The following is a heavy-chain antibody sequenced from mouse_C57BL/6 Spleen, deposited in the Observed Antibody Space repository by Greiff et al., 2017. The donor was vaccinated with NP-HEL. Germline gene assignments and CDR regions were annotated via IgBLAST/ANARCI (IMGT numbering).Heavy chain of an antibody. CDR1: GYTFTSYW. V-gene: IGHV1-69*01. Sequence: VQLQQSGAELVMPGASVKLSCKASGYTFTSYWMHWVKQRPGQGLEWIGEIDPSDSYINYNQQFKGKSTLTVDKSSRTSYMLCRGLTSEDSAVYYCSRSYGRSYYFDYWGQGTTLTVSS. CDR2: IDPSDSYI. CDR3: SRSYGRSYYFDY. J-gene: IGHJ2*01. D-gene: IGHD1-1*01.